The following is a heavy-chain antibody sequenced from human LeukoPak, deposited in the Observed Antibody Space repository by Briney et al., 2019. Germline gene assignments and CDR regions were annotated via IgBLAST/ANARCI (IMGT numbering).Heavy chain of an antibody. V-gene: IGHV1-18*01. D-gene: IGHD3-22*01. CDR2: ISAYNGNT. Sequence: ASXXXXXKASGYTFTSYGISWVRQAPGQGREWMGWISAYNGNTNYAQKLQGRVTMTKDTSKSTAYMELRSLRSDDTAVYYCARDNLHFDSSGYYDYWGQGTLVTVSS. CDR3: ARDNLHFDSSGYYDY. J-gene: IGHJ4*02. CDR1: GYTFTSYG.